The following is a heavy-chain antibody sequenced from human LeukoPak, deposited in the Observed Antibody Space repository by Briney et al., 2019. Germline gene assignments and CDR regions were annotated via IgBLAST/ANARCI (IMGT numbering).Heavy chain of an antibody. Sequence: GGSLRLSCVASGFTVSTNYMSWVRQAPGKGLEWVSVIYSGGSTYYADSVKGRFTISRDNSKNTLYLQMNSLRAEDTAVYYCARVGYSSGWLRDWGQGTLVTVSS. CDR1: GFTVSTNY. CDR2: IYSGGST. V-gene: IGHV3-53*01. J-gene: IGHJ4*02. CDR3: ARVGYSSGWLRD. D-gene: IGHD6-19*01.